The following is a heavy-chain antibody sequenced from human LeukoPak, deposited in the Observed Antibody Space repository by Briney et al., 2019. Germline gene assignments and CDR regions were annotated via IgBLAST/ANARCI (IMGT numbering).Heavy chain of an antibody. CDR1: GFTFSDYY. Sequence: GGSLRLSCAASGFTFSDYYMSWIRQAPGKGLEWVSYISSSGSTIYYADSVKGRFTISRDNAKNSLYLQMNSLRAEDTAVYYCARDYEHGGGDCYPRPSYYYYGMDVWGQGTTVTVSS. D-gene: IGHD2-21*02. CDR3: ARDYEHGGGDCYPRPSYYYYGMDV. J-gene: IGHJ6*02. CDR2: ISSSGSTI. V-gene: IGHV3-11*01.